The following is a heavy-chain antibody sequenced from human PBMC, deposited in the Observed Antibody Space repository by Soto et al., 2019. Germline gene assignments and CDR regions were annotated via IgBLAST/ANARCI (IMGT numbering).Heavy chain of an antibody. J-gene: IGHJ4*02. CDR1: GFTVSTYA. Sequence: QEQLVESGGGVVQPGRSLRLSCAASGFTVSTYAMHGVRQAPGKGLEWVAIISYDGSSKFYADSVKGRFTISRDNSKNTLYLQMNSLRDEDTAMYYCAREVGAIAAAGVGGYWGQGTLVTVSS. CDR3: AREVGAIAAAGVGGY. CDR2: ISYDGSSK. D-gene: IGHD6-25*01. V-gene: IGHV3-30-3*01.